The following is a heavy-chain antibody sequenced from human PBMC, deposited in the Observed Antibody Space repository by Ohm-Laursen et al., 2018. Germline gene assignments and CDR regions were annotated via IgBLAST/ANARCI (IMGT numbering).Heavy chain of an antibody. CDR1: GSFFTGYH. CDR2: NNHGGNV. Sequence: SDTLSLTCSVYGSFFTGYHWSWIRQLPGKGLEWIGENNHGGNVNYNPSLKSRVTISVDASKNQFSLKLTSVTAADTAVYYCARGRKPDYWGQGTLVTVSS. CDR3: ARGRKPDY. V-gene: IGHV4-34*01. J-gene: IGHJ4*02.